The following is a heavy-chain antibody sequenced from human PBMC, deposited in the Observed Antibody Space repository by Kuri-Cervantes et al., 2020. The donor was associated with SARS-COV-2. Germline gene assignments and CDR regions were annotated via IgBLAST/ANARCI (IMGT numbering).Heavy chain of an antibody. CDR1: GFSFNHYS. D-gene: IGHD2-2*01. CDR2: ITSFSGSI. J-gene: IGHJ6*02. CDR3: AREIVVVPTTVRGSYHYYAMDV. V-gene: IGHV3-48*04. Sequence: GGSLRLSCVGSGFSFNHYSMNWVRQAPGKGLEWIAYITSFSGSIYYADSVKGRFTISRDNAKNSLYLQMNSLRAEDTAVYYCAREIVVVPTTVRGSYHYYAMDVWGRGTTVTVSS.